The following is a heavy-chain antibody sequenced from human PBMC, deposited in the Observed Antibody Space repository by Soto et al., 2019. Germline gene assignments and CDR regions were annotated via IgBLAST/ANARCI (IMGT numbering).Heavy chain of an antibody. CDR3: AKAPGAVAGHFDF. Sequence: GGSLRLSCPASGFTFNNCAMTWVRQAPGKGLEWVSTISGSADVTYNADSVKGRFTTSRDNSNSILYLQMNNLRAEDAAVYYCAKAPGAVAGHFDFWGQGTLVTVSS. D-gene: IGHD6-19*01. J-gene: IGHJ4*02. V-gene: IGHV3-23*01. CDR1: GFTFNNCA. CDR2: ISGSADVT.